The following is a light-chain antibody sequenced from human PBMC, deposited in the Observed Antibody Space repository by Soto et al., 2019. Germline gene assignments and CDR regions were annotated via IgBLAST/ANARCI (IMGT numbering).Light chain of an antibody. V-gene: IGKV1-39*01. CDR3: QQYSHLIT. J-gene: IGKJ5*01. Sequence: PYPPLFLPVPVGDRVTITCRASHTISTYLNWYQQKPGKAPKLLIYGASSLQSGVPSRFSGSGSGTDFTLTISSLQPEDFATYYCQQYSHLITFGQGTRLEIK. CDR1: HTISTY. CDR2: GAS.